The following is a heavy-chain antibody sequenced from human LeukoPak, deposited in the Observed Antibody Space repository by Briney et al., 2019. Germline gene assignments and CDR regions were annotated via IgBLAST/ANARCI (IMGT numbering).Heavy chain of an antibody. D-gene: IGHD1-1*01. V-gene: IGHV3-30-3*01. J-gene: IGHJ4*02. CDR2: ISNDGSNK. CDR3: ARDPVSIALQINSDY. Sequence: PGGSLRLSCAASGFTFSSYAMHWVRQAPGKGLEWVAVISNDGSNKYYADSVKGRFTISRDNSKNMLYLQMNSLRPEDTALYYCARDPVSIALQINSDYWGQGTLVTVSS. CDR1: GFTFSSYA.